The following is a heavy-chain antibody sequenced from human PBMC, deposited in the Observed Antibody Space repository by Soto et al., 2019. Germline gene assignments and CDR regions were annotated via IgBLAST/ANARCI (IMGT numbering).Heavy chain of an antibody. J-gene: IGHJ4*02. D-gene: IGHD4-17*01. CDR2: ISSSSSTI. Sequence: GGFLRLSCAASGFTFSSDSMNWVRQAPGKGLEWLSFISSSSSTIYYADSVKGRFTISRDNAKNSLYLRMNSLRAEDTAVYYCARDEGMTTVYYFDYWGQGTLVTVSS. CDR1: GFTFSSDS. CDR3: ARDEGMTTVYYFDY. V-gene: IGHV3-48*01.